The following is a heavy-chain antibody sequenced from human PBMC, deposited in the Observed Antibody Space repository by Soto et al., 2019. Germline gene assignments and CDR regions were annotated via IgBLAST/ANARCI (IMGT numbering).Heavy chain of an antibody. Sequence: GFPRLSCTASGFTFSDYYRSWIRQTPGKGLEWVSYISSSSSYTNYADSVRGRFTISRDNAKNSLYLQMNSLRAEDTAVYYCARDIGIVVVPAAMRGYFEYWGQGTLVTVSS. CDR2: ISSSSSYT. J-gene: IGHJ4*02. CDR3: ARDIGIVVVPAAMRGYFEY. V-gene: IGHV3-11*06. D-gene: IGHD2-2*01. CDR1: GFTFSDYY.